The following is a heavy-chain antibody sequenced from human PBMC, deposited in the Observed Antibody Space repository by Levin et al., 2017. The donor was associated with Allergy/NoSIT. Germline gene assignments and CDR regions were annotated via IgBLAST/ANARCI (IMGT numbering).Heavy chain of an antibody. D-gene: IGHD3-22*01. CDR1: GGTFSSYT. V-gene: IGHV1-69*02. Sequence: WASVKVSCKASGGTFSSYTISWVRQAPGQGLEWMGRIIPILGIANYAQKFQGRVTITADKSTSTAYMELSSLRSEDTAVYYCARRDYDSSGYYSAFDIWGQGTMVTVSS. CDR3: ARRDYDSSGYYSAFDI. CDR2: IIPILGIA. J-gene: IGHJ3*02.